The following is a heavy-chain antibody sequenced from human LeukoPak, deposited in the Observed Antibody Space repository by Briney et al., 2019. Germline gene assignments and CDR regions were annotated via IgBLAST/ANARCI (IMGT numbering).Heavy chain of an antibody. V-gene: IGHV3-21*01. J-gene: IGHJ4*02. CDR2: ISSSSSYI. CDR1: GFTFSSYS. CDR3: ARDRVIYSYGLDY. Sequence: GGSLRLSCAASGFTFSSYSMNWVRQAPGKGLEWVSSISSSSSYIYYADSVKGRFTISRDNAKNSLYLQVNSLRAEDTAVYYCARDRVIYSYGLDYWGQGTLVTVSS. D-gene: IGHD5-18*01.